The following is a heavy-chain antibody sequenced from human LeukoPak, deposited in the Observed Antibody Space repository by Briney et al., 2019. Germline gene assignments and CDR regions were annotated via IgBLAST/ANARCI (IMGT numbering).Heavy chain of an antibody. J-gene: IGHJ6*03. CDR2: VIPIFGTA. Sequence: SVTVSCKASGGTFSSYAISWVRQAPGQGLEWMGGVIPIFGTANYAQKFQGRVTITTHESTRTAYVSLSRQRYGDAAVYNCSSNPPLRAYYYYYYMDVWGQGTTVTVSS. CDR3: SSNPPLRAYYYYYYMDV. CDR1: GGTFSSYA. V-gene: IGHV1-69*05. D-gene: IGHD1-14*01.